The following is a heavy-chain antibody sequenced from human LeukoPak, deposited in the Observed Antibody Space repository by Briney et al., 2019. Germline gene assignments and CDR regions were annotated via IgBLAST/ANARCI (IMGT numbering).Heavy chain of an antibody. D-gene: IGHD3-22*01. Sequence: GGSLRLSCAASGFTFSSYAMSWVRQAPGKGLEWVSAISGSGGSTYYADSVKGRFTISRDNSKNTLYLQMNSLRAGDTAVYYCAKGRSYYDSSGYRGHPFDYWGQGTLVTVSS. V-gene: IGHV3-23*01. J-gene: IGHJ4*02. CDR2: ISGSGGST. CDR1: GFTFSSYA. CDR3: AKGRSYYDSSGYRGHPFDY.